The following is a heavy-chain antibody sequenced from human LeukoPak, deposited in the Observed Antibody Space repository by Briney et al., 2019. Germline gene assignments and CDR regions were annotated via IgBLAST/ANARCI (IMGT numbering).Heavy chain of an antibody. CDR2: ISWNSGSI. D-gene: IGHD3-10*01. CDR1: GFTFDDYA. V-gene: IGHV3-9*01. J-gene: IGHJ4*02. Sequence: GGSLRLSCAASGFTFDDYAMHRVRQAPGKGLEWVSGISWNSGSIGYADSVKGRFTISRDNAENSLYLQMNSLRAEDTALYYCAKENSYGSGSYYAPNFDYWGQGALVTVSS. CDR3: AKENSYGSGSYYAPNFDY.